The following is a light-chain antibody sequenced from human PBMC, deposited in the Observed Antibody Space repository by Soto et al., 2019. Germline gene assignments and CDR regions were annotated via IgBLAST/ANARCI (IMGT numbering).Light chain of an antibody. CDR2: KAS. V-gene: IGKV1-5*03. Sequence: DIQRTQSPSTLSASVGDRVTISCRASQSISSRLAWYQQKPGKAPNLLIYKASTLESGVPSRFSGSGSGTEFTLTISSLQHEDFATYDCQQYNSYSRTFGQGTKVDIK. CDR1: QSISSR. J-gene: IGKJ1*01. CDR3: QQYNSYSRT.